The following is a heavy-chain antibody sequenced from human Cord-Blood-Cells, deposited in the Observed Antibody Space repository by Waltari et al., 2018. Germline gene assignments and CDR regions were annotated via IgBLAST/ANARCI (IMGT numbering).Heavy chain of an antibody. J-gene: IGHJ4*02. D-gene: IGHD3-3*01. V-gene: IGHV4-34*01. CDR2: INHSGST. CDR1: GGSFSGYY. Sequence: QVQLQQWGAGLLKPSETLSLTCAVYGGSFSGYYWSWIRQPPGKGLEWIGEINHSGSTNYNPSLKSRVTISVDTSKNQCSLKLSSVTAADTAVYYCARGPTIFGVVIMGFDYWGQGTLVTVSS. CDR3: ARGPTIFGVVIMGFDY.